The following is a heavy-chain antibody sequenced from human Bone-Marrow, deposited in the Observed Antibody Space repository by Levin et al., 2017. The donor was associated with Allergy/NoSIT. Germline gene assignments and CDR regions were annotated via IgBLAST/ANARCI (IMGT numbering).Heavy chain of an antibody. CDR3: ATAAGWELSS. J-gene: IGHJ4*02. CDR1: GFPFSTYW. Sequence: RGESLKISCAASGFPFSTYWVNWVRQAPGKGLEWVAIIKQDGSEKYYVDSVKGRFTISRDNAKNSFYLQMNSLRAEDTAVYYCATAAGWELSSWGQGTLVTVSS. V-gene: IGHV3-7*01. D-gene: IGHD1-26*01. CDR2: IKQDGSEK.